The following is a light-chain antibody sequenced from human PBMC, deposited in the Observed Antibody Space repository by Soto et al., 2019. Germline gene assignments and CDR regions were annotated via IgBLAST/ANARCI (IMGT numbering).Light chain of an antibody. CDR2: AAS. CDR1: QSMSSY. Sequence: DIQMTQSPSSLSASVGDRVTITCRASQSMSSYLNWYQQKQGKAPKLLIYAASNLQSGVPSRFSGSGSGTDFTLTISSLQPEDFATYYCQQSYSTPVFGQGTKLEIK. V-gene: IGKV1-39*01. J-gene: IGKJ2*01. CDR3: QQSYSTPV.